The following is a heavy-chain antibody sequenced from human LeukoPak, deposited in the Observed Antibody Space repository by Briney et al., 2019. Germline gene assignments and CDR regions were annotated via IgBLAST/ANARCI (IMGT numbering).Heavy chain of an antibody. CDR3: ASQSGVY. CDR1: SFTLSSYW. Sequence: GGSLRLSCAASSFTLSSYWMHCDRQAPGKGLVWVSRINTDGSSTNYADSVKGRFTISRDNAMNTPYLQMNNLRAEDTAVYYSASQSGVYWGQRTLVSVSS. J-gene: IGHJ4*02. D-gene: IGHD6-25*01. CDR2: INTDGSST. V-gene: IGHV3-74*01.